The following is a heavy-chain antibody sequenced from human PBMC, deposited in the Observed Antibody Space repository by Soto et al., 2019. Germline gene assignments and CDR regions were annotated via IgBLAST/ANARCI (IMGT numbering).Heavy chain of an antibody. J-gene: IGHJ6*03. V-gene: IGHV1-69*04. CDR2: IIPILGIA. CDR1: GGTFSSYT. Sequence: SVKVSCKASGGTFSSYTISWVRQAPGQGLEWMGRIIPILGIANYAQKFQGRATITADKSTSTAYMELSSLRSEDTAVYYCARDRVIAAAGTYYYYYMDVWGKGTTVTVSS. CDR3: ARDRVIAAAGTYYYYYMDV. D-gene: IGHD6-13*01.